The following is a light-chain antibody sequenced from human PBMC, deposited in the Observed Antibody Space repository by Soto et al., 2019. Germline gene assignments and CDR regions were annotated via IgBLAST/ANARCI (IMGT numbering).Light chain of an antibody. CDR3: QQYGRSPFT. Sequence: EIVLTQSPGTLSLSPGERATLSCRASQTVSSSYLAWYQQKPGQAPRLLIYGASTRATGIPGRFSGSASGTDFTLTISRLEPEDFAVYYCQQYGRSPFTFGQGTKLQIK. CDR1: QTVSSSY. CDR2: GAS. V-gene: IGKV3-20*01. J-gene: IGKJ2*01.